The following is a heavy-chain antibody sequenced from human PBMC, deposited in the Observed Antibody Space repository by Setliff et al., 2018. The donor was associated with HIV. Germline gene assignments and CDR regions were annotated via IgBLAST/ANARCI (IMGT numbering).Heavy chain of an antibody. CDR3: ARETAMLD. D-gene: IGHD5-18*01. V-gene: IGHV3-74*03. Sequence: PGGSLRLSCATSGFTLNSYWMHWVRQAPGKGLVWVSRINGDGSSTTYADSVKGRFTISRDNAKKTVYLQMSSLRVEDTAVYYCARETAMLDWGQGALVTVSS. J-gene: IGHJ4*02. CDR1: GFTLNSYW. CDR2: INGDGSST.